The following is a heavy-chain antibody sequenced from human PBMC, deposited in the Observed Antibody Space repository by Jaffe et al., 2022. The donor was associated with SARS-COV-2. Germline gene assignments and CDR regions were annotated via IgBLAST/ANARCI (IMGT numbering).Heavy chain of an antibody. Sequence: QVQLQESGPGLVKPSETLSLTCTVSGGSISSYYWSWIRQPPGKGLEWIGYINYSGSPNYNPSLKSRVTISVDTSKNQFSLKLSSVTAADTAVYYCARSSGWYQIWDYWGQGTLVTVSS. CDR1: GGSISSYY. CDR2: INYSGSP. CDR3: ARSSGWYQIWDY. J-gene: IGHJ4*02. V-gene: IGHV4-59*01. D-gene: IGHD6-19*01.